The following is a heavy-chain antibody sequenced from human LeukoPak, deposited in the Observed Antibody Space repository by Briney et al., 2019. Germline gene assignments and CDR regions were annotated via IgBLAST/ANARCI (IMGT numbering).Heavy chain of an antibody. D-gene: IGHD4-23*01. CDR1: GFPFNTYS. V-gene: IGHV3-21*04. Sequence: NPGGSLRLSCAASGFPFNTYSMNWVRQAPGKGLEWVSSISSGSDYIYYADSVKGRFTISRDNSKNTVSLQMNSLRAEDTAVYYCARGADRWNYFDYWGQGTLVTVSS. CDR3: ARGADRWNYFDY. CDR2: ISSGSDYI. J-gene: IGHJ4*02.